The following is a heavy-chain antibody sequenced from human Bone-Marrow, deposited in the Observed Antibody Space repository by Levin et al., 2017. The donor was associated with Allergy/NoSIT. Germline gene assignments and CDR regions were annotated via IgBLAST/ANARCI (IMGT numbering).Heavy chain of an antibody. J-gene: IGHJ4*02. Sequence: QSGGSLRLSCAASGFSFSSYGMHWVRQAPGKGLEWLAIISFDGTTQYYADSVEGRFTISRDNSKNMLYLQINSLRAEDTALYYCANFPSSSSHLESYYWGQGTLVIVSS. CDR2: ISFDGTTQ. CDR3: ANFPSSSSHLESYY. CDR1: GFSFSSYG. V-gene: IGHV3-30*18. D-gene: IGHD6-13*01.